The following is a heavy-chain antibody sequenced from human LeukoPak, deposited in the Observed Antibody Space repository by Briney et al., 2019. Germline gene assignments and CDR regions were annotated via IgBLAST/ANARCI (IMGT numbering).Heavy chain of an antibody. CDR2: IYYSESI. CDR3: ARSPTGGLFDY. Sequence: PSVTLSLTCTVSGGSISSGGYYWNWIRQHPGKGLEWIGYIYYSESISYSPSLQSRVTISGDTSKNQFSLKLTSVTAADTAVYYCARSPTGGLFDYWGQGTLVTVS. J-gene: IGHJ4*02. CDR1: GGSISSGGYY. V-gene: IGHV4-31*03. D-gene: IGHD7-27*01.